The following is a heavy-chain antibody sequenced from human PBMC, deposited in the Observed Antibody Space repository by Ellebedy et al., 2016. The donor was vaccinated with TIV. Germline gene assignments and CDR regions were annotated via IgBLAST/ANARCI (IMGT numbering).Heavy chain of an antibody. Sequence: PGGSLRLSCVASGFTFSNYWMSWVRQAPGKGLEWVANIKGDGSVKDYVDSVKGRFTISRDNAKNSVYLQMNSLRDEDTAVYYCARDYSYSSGSRWGQGTLVTVSS. V-gene: IGHV3-7*01. J-gene: IGHJ4*02. CDR1: GFTFSNYW. D-gene: IGHD6-19*01. CDR3: ARDYSYSSGSR. CDR2: IKGDGSVK.